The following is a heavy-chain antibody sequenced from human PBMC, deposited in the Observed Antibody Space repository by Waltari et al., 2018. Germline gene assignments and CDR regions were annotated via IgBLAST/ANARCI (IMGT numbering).Heavy chain of an antibody. CDR3: ARDVPGIAAAGNWFDP. J-gene: IGHJ5*02. V-gene: IGHV4-39*07. CDR2: IYYSGST. Sequence: QLQLQESGPGLVKPSETLSLTCTVSGGSISSSSYYWGWIRQPPGKGLEWIGSIYYSGSTYYNPSRKSRVTISVDTSKNQFSLKLSSVTAADTAVYYCARDVPGIAAAGNWFDPWGQGTLVTVSS. D-gene: IGHD6-13*01. CDR1: GGSISSSSYY.